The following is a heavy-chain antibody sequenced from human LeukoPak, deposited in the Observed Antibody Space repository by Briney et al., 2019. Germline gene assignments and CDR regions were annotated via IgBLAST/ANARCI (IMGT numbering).Heavy chain of an antibody. CDR3: ARIKDEVAALIDP. CDR2: ISAYNGNT. J-gene: IGHJ5*02. D-gene: IGHD6-19*01. Sequence: ASVTVSCKASGYTFTSYGIRCVRQAAGQGLEWMGWISAYNGNTNYAHTLQGRVTITTDTSTSTAYMELRSLRSDDTAVYYCARIKDEVAALIDPWGQGTLVTVSS. CDR1: GYTFTSYG. V-gene: IGHV1-18*01.